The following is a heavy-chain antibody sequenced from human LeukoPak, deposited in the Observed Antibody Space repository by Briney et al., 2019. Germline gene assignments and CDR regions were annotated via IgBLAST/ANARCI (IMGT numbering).Heavy chain of an antibody. J-gene: IGHJ4*02. V-gene: IGHV3-7*04. D-gene: IGHD1/OR15-1a*01. Sequence: GGSLRLSCAASGFIVSNNYMSWVRQAPGRGLEWVASIKQDGSDKYYVDSVKGRFTISRDNAKNSLYLQMDSLRAEDAAVYYCARGAGKTDYWGQGTLVTVSS. CDR2: IKQDGSDK. CDR3: ARGAGKTDY. CDR1: GFIVSNNY.